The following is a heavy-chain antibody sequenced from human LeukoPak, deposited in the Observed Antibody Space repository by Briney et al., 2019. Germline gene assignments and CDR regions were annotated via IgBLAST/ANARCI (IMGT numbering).Heavy chain of an antibody. CDR2: IGAAGAHT. D-gene: IGHD1-14*01. CDR3: ARELGRTKTGGFDT. J-gene: IGHJ3*02. CDR1: GFRFSYHD. Sequence: GGSLRLSCAASGFRFSYHDMHWVRQAPGKGLGFVSSIGAAGAHTFYADSVKGRFTISRDNFQSTMYLQMDGLRPEDSAVYYCARELGRTKTGGFDTWGQGTVVTVSS. V-gene: IGHV3-64*02.